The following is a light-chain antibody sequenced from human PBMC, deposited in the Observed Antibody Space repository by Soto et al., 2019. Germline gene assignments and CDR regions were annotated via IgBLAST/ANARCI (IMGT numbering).Light chain of an antibody. CDR3: SSYTSRITLV. CDR2: DVS. J-gene: IGLJ3*02. Sequence: QSVLTQPASVSGSPGQSITISCSGTSSDVGGYNYVSWYQQHPGKAPKLLIYDVSNRPSGVSDRFSGSKSGNTASLTISGQPAEDEADYCCSSYTSRITLVFGGGTKLTVL. CDR1: SSDVGGYNY. V-gene: IGLV2-14*01.